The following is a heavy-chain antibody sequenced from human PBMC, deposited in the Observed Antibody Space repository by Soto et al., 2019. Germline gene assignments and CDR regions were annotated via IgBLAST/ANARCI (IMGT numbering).Heavy chain of an antibody. D-gene: IGHD3-16*02. Sequence: GGSLRLSCAASGFTFSSYSMNWVRQAPGKGLEWVSSISSSSSYMYYADSVKGRFTISRDNAKNSLYLQMNSLRAEDTAVYYCLYLGELSLYSAFDIWGQGTMVTVSS. CDR1: GFTFSSYS. CDR3: LYLGELSLYSAFDI. J-gene: IGHJ3*02. CDR2: ISSSSSYM. V-gene: IGHV3-21*01.